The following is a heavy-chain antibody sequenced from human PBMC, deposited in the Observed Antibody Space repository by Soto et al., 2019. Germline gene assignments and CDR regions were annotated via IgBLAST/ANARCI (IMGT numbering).Heavy chain of an antibody. D-gene: IGHD3-22*01. V-gene: IGHV4-39*01. J-gene: IGHJ3*02. CDR2: IYYSGST. CDR3: ARDKAYYYDSSGYPYDAFDI. CDR1: GGSISSSSYY. Sequence: SETLSLTCTVSGGSISSSSYYWGWIRQPPGKGLEWIGSIYYSGSTYYNPSLKSRVTISVDTSKNQFSLKLSSVTAADTAVYYCARDKAYYYDSSGYPYDAFDIWGQGTMVTVSS.